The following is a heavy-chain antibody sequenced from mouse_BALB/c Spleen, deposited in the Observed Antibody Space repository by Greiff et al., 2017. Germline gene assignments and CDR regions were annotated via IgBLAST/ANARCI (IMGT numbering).Heavy chain of an antibody. CDR3: GRGYYDYDAFAY. D-gene: IGHD2-4*01. Sequence: EVKLMESGPELVKPGASVKISCKASGYSFTGYFMNWVKQSHGKSLEWIGRINPYNGDTFYNQKFKGKATLTVDKSSSTAHMELLSLTSEDSAVYYCGRGYYDYDAFAYWGQGTLVTVSA. CDR2: INPYNGDT. CDR1: GYSFTGYF. V-gene: IGHV1-37*01. J-gene: IGHJ3*01.